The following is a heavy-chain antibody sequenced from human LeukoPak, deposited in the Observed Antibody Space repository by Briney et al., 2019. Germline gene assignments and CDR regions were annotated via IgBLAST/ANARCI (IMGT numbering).Heavy chain of an antibody. Sequence: PSGTLSLTCAVSGGSISSSNWWSWVRQPPGKGLEWIGYIYYSGSTNYNPSLKSRVTISVDTSKNQFSLKLSSVTAADTAVYYCARDRTIVGARWFDPWGQGTLVTVSS. V-gene: IGHV4-4*02. J-gene: IGHJ5*02. D-gene: IGHD1-26*01. CDR3: ARDRTIVGARWFDP. CDR2: IYYSGST. CDR1: GGSISSSNW.